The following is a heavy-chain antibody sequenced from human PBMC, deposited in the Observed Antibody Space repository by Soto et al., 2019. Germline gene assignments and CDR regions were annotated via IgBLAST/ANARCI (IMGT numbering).Heavy chain of an antibody. V-gene: IGHV3-21*01. CDR2: ISSGSSYI. J-gene: IGHJ3*02. CDR3: ARDVSYCSGGSCYATYAFDI. Sequence: GSLRLSCAASGFTFSTYSMNWVRQAPGKGLEWVSSISSGSSYIYYADSVKGRFTISRDNAKNSLYLQMNSLRVEDTAVYYCARDVSYCSGGSCYATYAFDIWGQGTMVTVSS. CDR1: GFTFSTYS. D-gene: IGHD2-15*01.